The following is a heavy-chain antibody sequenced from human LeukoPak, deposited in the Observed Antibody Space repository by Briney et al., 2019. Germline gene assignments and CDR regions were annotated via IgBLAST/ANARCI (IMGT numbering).Heavy chain of an antibody. J-gene: IGHJ4*02. CDR1: GYTFTGYY. D-gene: IGHD2-15*01. Sequence: ASVTVSCKASGYTFTGYYMHWVRQAPGQGLEWMGWINPNSGGTNFAQKFQGRVTMTRDTSISTAYMELSRLRSDDTAVYYCARDRYCSGGSCYNRLDYWGQGTLVTVSS. CDR3: ARDRYCSGGSCYNRLDY. CDR2: INPNSGGT. V-gene: IGHV1-2*02.